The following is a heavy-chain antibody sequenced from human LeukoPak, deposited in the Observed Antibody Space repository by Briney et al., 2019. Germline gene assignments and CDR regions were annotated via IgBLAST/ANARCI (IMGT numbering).Heavy chain of an antibody. D-gene: IGHD1-26*01. CDR1: GFTFSSYA. CDR3: AKDKVGASWFDP. CDR2: ISGSGGST. J-gene: IGHJ5*02. Sequence: GGSQRLSCAASGFTFSSYAMSWVRQAPGKGLEWVSAISGSGGSTYYADSVKGRFTISRDNSKNTLYLQMNSLRAEDTAVYYCAKDKVGASWFDPWGQGTLVTVSS. V-gene: IGHV3-23*01.